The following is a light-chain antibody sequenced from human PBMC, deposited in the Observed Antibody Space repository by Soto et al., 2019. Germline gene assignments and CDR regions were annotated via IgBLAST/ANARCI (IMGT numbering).Light chain of an antibody. J-gene: IGKJ2*01. V-gene: IGKV3-20*01. CDR1: QSVRNSY. CDR3: QQYGTSLYT. CDR2: GVS. Sequence: IVLTQSPGTLSLSPGERATLSCRASQSVRNSYLAWYQQTPGQAPRLLIYGVSARATGIPDRFSGSGSETDFTLTISRLEPADFAVYYCQQYGTSLYTFGQGTKLEIK.